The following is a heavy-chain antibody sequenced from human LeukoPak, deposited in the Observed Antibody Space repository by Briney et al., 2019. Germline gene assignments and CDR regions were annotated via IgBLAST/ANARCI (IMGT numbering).Heavy chain of an antibody. D-gene: IGHD5-18*01. J-gene: IGHJ4*02. V-gene: IGHV3-23*01. CDR3: ARHLSGITGYTYGRGIDY. CDR2: ISGSGGST. CDR1: GFTFSSYA. Sequence: GGSLRLSCAASGFTFSSYAMSWVRQAPGKGLEWVSAISGSGGSTYYADSVKGRFTISRDNSKNTLYLQMNSPRAEDTAVYYCARHLSGITGYTYGRGIDYWGQGTLLTVSS.